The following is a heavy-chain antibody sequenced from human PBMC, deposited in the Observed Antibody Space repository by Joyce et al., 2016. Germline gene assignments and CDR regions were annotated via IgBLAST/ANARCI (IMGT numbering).Heavy chain of an antibody. Sequence: EVQLLESGGGLVQPGGSLRLSCAASGFPFSIFAMTWVRRIPGRGLEWVSSIRGGGATTYYADSVKGRFIFSRDNSKNMLYLQMHSLRAEDTAVYYCAKRGLTSLSGYSYYYMDVWGKGTTVTVSS. CDR1: GFPFSIFA. J-gene: IGHJ6*03. D-gene: IGHD3-10*01. CDR2: IRGGGATT. CDR3: AKRGLTSLSGYSYYYMDV. V-gene: IGHV3-23*01.